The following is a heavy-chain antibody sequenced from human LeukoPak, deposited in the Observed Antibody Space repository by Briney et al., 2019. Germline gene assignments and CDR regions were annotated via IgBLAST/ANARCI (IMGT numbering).Heavy chain of an antibody. V-gene: IGHV4-30-2*01. D-gene: IGHD1-7*01. J-gene: IGHJ4*02. CDR1: GGSISSGGYY. CDR2: IYHSGST. CDR3: ARVETGTTGIDY. Sequence: PSQTLSLTCTVSGGSISSGGYYWSWIRQPPGKGLEWIGYIYHSGSTYYNPSLKSRVTISVDRSKNQSSLKLSSVTAADTAVYYCARVETGTTGIDYWGQGTLVTVSS.